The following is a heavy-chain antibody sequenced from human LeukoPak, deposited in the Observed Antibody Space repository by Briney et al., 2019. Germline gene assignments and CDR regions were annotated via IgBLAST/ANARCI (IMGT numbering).Heavy chain of an antibody. CDR2: IYYSGST. J-gene: IGHJ6*03. V-gene: IGHV4-39*07. D-gene: IGHD2-2*01. CDR1: GGSISSSSYY. Sequence: ASETLSLTCTVSGGSISSSSYYWGWIRQPPGKGLEWIGSIYYSGSTYYNPSLKSRVTISVDTSKNQFSLKLSSVTAADTAVYYCARDLVVVVPAANENYYYYMDVWGKGTTVTVSS. CDR3: ARDLVVVVPAANENYYYYMDV.